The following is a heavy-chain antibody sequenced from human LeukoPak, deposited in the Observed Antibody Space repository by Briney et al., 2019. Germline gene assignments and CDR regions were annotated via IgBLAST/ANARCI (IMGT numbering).Heavy chain of an antibody. CDR1: GYTFTGYY. CDR2: INPNSGGT. J-gene: IGHJ4*02. V-gene: IGHV1-2*02. CDR3: ARPHPGDDNFDY. Sequence: ASVKVSCKASGYTFTGYYMHWVRQAPGQGLEWMGWINPNSGGTNYAQKFQGRVTMTRDTSISTAHMELSRLRSDDTAVYYCARPHPGDDNFDYWGQGTLVTVSS. D-gene: IGHD3-16*01.